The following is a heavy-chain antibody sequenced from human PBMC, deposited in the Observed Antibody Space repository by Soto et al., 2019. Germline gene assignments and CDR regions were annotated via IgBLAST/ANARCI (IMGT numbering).Heavy chain of an antibody. CDR1: GFTFSSYA. D-gene: IGHD4-17*01. V-gene: IGHV3-23*01. CDR2: ISGSGGST. Sequence: GGSLRLSCAASGFTFSSYAMSWVRQAPGKGLEWVSAISGSGGSTYYADSVKGRFTISRDNSKNTLYLQMNSLRAEDTAVYYCAKDRAYGDYVRRYFQHWGQGTLVTVSS. CDR3: AKDRAYGDYVRRYFQH. J-gene: IGHJ1*01.